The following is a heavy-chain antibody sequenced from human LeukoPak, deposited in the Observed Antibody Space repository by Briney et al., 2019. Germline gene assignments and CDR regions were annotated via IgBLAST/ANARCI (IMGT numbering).Heavy chain of an antibody. V-gene: IGHV1-2*02. CDR3: ARDRPRELLWFGELFNYYYMDV. CDR2: INPNSGGT. D-gene: IGHD3-10*01. CDR1: GYTFTGYY. J-gene: IGHJ6*03. Sequence: GASVKVSCKASGYTFTGYYMHWVRQAPGQGLEWMGWINPNSGGTNYAQKLQGRVTMTTDTSTSTAYMELRSLRSDDTAVYYCARDRPRELLWFGELFNYYYMDVWGKGTTVTISS.